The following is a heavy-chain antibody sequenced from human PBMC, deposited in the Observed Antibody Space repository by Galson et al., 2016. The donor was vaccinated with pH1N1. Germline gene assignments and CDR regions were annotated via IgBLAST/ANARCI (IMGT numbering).Heavy chain of an antibody. D-gene: IGHD3-10*01. V-gene: IGHV3-23*01. J-gene: IGHJ6*03. CDR1: GFTFSSFA. Sequence: SLRLSCAASGFTFSSFAMTWVRQAPGKGLDWVSTISGRGDITNFGDSVKGRFTISRDNSKNTLYLEMNSLRAEDSAVYFCAKGGDYFASGPFSYMDVWGKGTPVTVSS. CDR2: ISGRGDIT. CDR3: AKGGDYFASGPFSYMDV.